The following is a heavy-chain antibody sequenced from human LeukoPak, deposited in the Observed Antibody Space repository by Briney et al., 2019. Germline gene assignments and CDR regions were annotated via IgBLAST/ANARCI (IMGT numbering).Heavy chain of an antibody. CDR2: ISAYNGNT. Sequence: ASVRVSCKASGYTFTIYGISWVRQAPGQGVEGMVWISAYNGNTNYAQKLQGRVTITTDTSTSTAYVELRSLRSDDTAVYYCAREEGESDWLNYYYYGMDVWGKGTTVTVSS. D-gene: IGHD3-9*01. CDR3: AREEGESDWLNYYYYGMDV. V-gene: IGHV1-18*04. J-gene: IGHJ6*04. CDR1: GYTFTIYG.